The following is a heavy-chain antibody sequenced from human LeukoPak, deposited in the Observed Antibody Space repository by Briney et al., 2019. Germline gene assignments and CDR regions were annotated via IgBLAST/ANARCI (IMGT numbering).Heavy chain of an antibody. CDR1: GYTFTGYY. CDR3: AREDWNYDNWFDP. D-gene: IGHD1-7*01. V-gene: IGHV1-2*04. CDR2: INPNSGGT. Sequence: ASVKVSCTASGYTFTGYYMHWARQAPGQGLEWMGWINPNSGGTNYAQKFQGWVTMTRDTSISTAYMELSRLRSDDTAVYYCAREDWNYDNWFDPWGQGTLVTVSS. J-gene: IGHJ5*02.